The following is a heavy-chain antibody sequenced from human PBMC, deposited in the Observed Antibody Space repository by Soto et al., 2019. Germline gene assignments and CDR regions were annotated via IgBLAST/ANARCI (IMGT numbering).Heavy chain of an antibody. V-gene: IGHV4-34*01. CDR3: ARGRAAARSFDY. J-gene: IGHJ4*02. D-gene: IGHD6-13*01. CDR2: INHSGST. CDR1: GGSFSDYY. Sequence: PSETLSLTCAVYGGSFSDYYWSWIRQPPGKGLEWIGEINHSGSTNYNPSLKSRVTISVDTSKNQFSLKLSSVTAADTAVYYCARGRAAARSFDYWGQGTLVTVSS.